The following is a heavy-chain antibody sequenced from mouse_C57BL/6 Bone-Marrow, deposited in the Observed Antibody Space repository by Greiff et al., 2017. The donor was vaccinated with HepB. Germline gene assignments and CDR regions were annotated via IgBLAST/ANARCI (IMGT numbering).Heavy chain of an antibody. D-gene: IGHD6-1*01. V-gene: IGHV1-50*01. CDR2: IDPSDSYT. CDR1: CYTFTSYW. J-gene: IGHJ4*01. Sequence: QVQLQQPGAELVKPGASVKLSCKASCYTFTSYWMQWVKQRPGQGLEWIGEIDPSDSYTNYNQKFKGKATLTVVTSSSTAYMQLSSLTSEDSAVYYCARSLAHYYAMDYWGQGTAVTVSS. CDR3: ARSLAHYYAMDY.